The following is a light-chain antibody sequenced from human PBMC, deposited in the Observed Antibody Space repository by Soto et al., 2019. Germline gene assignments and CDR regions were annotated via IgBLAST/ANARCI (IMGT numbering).Light chain of an antibody. CDR1: SSDVGGYNY. CDR2: EVS. CDR3: SSYTRSSTWV. Sequence: QSALTQPASVSGSPGQSITISCTGTSSDVGGYNYVSWYQQHPGKAPKLMIYEVSNRLSGVSNRSSGSKSGNTASLTISGLQAEDEADYYCSSYTRSSTWVFGGGTKVTVL. J-gene: IGLJ3*02. V-gene: IGLV2-14*01.